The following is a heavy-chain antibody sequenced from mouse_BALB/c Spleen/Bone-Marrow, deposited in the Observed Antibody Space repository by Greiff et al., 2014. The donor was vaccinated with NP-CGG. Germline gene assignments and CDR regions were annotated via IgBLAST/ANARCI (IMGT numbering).Heavy chain of an antibody. V-gene: IGHV1-53*01. CDR1: GYTFTSYY. Sequence: VQLQQSGTELVKPGASVKLSCKASGYTFTSYYMFWVKQRPGQGLEWIGEINPSNGGTVFNEKFKSKVTLTVDKSSSTAYIQLSGLTSEDSAVYHCIRSAGTGFAYWGQGTLVAVS. J-gene: IGHJ3*01. D-gene: IGHD3-3*01. CDR3: IRSAGTGFAY. CDR2: INPSNGGT.